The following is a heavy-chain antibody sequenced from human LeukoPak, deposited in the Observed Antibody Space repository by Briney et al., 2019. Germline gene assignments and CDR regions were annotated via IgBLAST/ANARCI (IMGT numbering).Heavy chain of an antibody. D-gene: IGHD2-8*02. CDR2: ISGGADRT. Sequence: GGSLRLSCVASGFTFSSYAMNWVRQAPGKGLEWVSGISGGADRTYYADSVRGWFTISRDNSKTRLSLQMNRVTAEDTAVYYCAKLLTGGYYSTLYYYGLDVWGQGTTVTVSS. V-gene: IGHV3-23*01. J-gene: IGHJ6*02. CDR1: GFTFSSYA. CDR3: AKLLTGGYYSTLYYYGLDV.